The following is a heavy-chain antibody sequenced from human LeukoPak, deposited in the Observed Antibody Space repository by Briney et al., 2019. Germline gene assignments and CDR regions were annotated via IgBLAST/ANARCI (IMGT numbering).Heavy chain of an antibody. D-gene: IGHD3/OR15-3a*01. CDR1: GFTFTSYH. J-gene: IGHJ1*01. V-gene: IGHV3-7*01. CDR2: IKQDGGEK. Sequence: GGSLRLSCTASGFTFTSYHINWVRQAPGKGLEWVANIKQDGGEKSLVDSVKGRFTISRDIAKNSLYLQMNSLRPDDTAVYYCSDSNFQHWGRGTLVTVSS. CDR3: SDSNFQH.